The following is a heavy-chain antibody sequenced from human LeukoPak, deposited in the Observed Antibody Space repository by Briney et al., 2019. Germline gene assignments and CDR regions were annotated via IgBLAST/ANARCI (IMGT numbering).Heavy chain of an antibody. CDR2: IRYDGSNK. V-gene: IGHV3-30*02. CDR3: ARLHPAIAVAATAY. CDR1: GFTFSSYG. D-gene: IGHD6-19*01. Sequence: GGSLRLSCAASGFTFSSYGMHWVRQAPGKGLEWVAFIRYDGSNKYYADSVKGRFTISRDNSKNTLYLQMNSLRAEDTAVYYCARLHPAIAVAATAYWGQGTLVTVSS. J-gene: IGHJ4*02.